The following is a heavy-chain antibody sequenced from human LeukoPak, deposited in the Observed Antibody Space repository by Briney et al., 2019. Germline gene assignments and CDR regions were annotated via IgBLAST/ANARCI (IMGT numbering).Heavy chain of an antibody. D-gene: IGHD1-1*01. J-gene: IGHJ6*03. CDR2: IYTSGST. Sequence: PSETLSLTCTVSGGSISSYYWSWIRQPAGKGLEWIGRIYTSGSTNYNPSLKSRVTMSVDTSKNQFSLKLSSVTAADTAVYYCARGRNDGLWYYYYMDVWGKGTTVTISS. CDR1: GGSISSYY. V-gene: IGHV4-4*07. CDR3: ARGRNDGLWYYYYMDV.